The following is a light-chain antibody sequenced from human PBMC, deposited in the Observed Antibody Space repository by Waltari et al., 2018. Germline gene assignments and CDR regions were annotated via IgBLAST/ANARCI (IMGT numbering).Light chain of an antibody. CDR3: ISYTSSRHYV. V-gene: IGLV2-14*03. Sequence: QSALTQPASVSGSPGQSITLSCTGSSSDVGGYKYVSWYQQHPGKAPQLITFDGSGGPFGCSTRVSGSKSGNTASLTISGLQPDDEADYHCISYTSSRHYVFGSGTKVIVL. CDR2: DGS. CDR1: SSDVGGYKY. J-gene: IGLJ1*01.